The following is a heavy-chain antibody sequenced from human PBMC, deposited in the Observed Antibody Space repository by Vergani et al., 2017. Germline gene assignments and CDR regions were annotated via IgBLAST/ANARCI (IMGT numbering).Heavy chain of an antibody. J-gene: IGHJ6*03. V-gene: IGHV4-34*01. CDR3: ARGRLDFAGSRTIYYYMDV. Sequence: QVQLQQWGAGLLKPSETLSLTCAVSGGSFSGYYWSWIRQHPGKGLEWIGEINNSGSTNYNPSLKSRVTISVDTSKNQFYLKLSSVTAADTAVYYCARGRLDFAGSRTIYYYMDVWGKGTTVTVSS. D-gene: IGHD2-2*01. CDR1: GGSFSGYY. CDR2: INNSGST.